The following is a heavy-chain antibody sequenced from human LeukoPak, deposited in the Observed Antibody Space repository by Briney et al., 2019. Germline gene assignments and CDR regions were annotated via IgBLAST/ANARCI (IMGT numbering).Heavy chain of an antibody. V-gene: IGHV3-7*01. CDR1: GFTFSSYA. Sequence: GGSLRLSCAASGFTFSSYAMSWVRQAPGKGLEWVANIKQDGSEKYYVDSVKGRFTISRDNAKNSLYLLMNSLRAEDTAVYYCARGGAAAGRDYHYYMDVWGKGTTVTVSS. CDR2: IKQDGSEK. CDR3: ARGGAAAGRDYHYYMDV. J-gene: IGHJ6*03. D-gene: IGHD6-13*01.